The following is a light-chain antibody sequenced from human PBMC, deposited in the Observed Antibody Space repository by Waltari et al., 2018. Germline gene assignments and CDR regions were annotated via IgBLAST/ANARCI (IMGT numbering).Light chain of an antibody. V-gene: IGLV2-11*01. CDR3: CSYAGSRKV. J-gene: IGLJ2*01. CDR1: NHDVGVYTY. CDR2: DVN. Sequence: QSALTQPRSVSASPRPSVTLPCTGINHDVGVYTYVSWYLQHQGQAPKLLIYDVNKRPSGVPDRFSGSSSGSTASLTIAGLQTEDEAHYYCCSYAGSRKVFGGGTKLTVL.